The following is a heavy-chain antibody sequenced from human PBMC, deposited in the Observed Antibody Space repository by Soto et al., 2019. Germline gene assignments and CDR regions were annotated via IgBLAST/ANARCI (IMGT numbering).Heavy chain of an antibody. CDR1: GFTFSSYC. V-gene: IGHV3-7*03. D-gene: IGHD1-26*01. Sequence: EVQLVESGGGLVQRGGSLRLSCEVSGFTFSSYCMTWVRQAPGKGLECVATIKEDGSEKYYVDSVKGRFTISRDNAKNSLYLQMNSLRAVDTAVYYCARDREWEPSQEGFDYWGQGTLVTVSS. CDR3: ARDREWEPSQEGFDY. J-gene: IGHJ4*02. CDR2: IKEDGSEK.